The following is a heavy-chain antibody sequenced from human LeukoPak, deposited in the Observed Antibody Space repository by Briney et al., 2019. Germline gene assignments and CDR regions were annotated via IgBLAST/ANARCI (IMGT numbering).Heavy chain of an antibody. CDR1: GFTFSSYW. V-gene: IGHV3-23*01. J-gene: IGHJ5*02. Sequence: GGSLRLSCAASGFTFSSYWMSWVRQAPGKGLEWVSAISGSGGSTYYADSVKGRFTISRDNSKNTLYLQMNSLRAEDTAVYYCAKLLWFGELYWFDPWGQGTLVTVSS. CDR3: AKLLWFGELYWFDP. D-gene: IGHD3-10*01. CDR2: ISGSGGST.